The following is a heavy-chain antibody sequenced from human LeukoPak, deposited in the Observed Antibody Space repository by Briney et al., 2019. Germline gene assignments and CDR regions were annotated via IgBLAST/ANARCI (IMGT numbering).Heavy chain of an antibody. CDR2: FDPEDGET. CDR1: GYTFTSYY. V-gene: IGHV1-24*01. CDR3: ATTRVPAAMPSMVRGFDY. J-gene: IGHJ4*02. D-gene: IGHD2-2*01. Sequence: ASVKVSCKASGYTFTSYYMHWVRQAPGKGLEWMGGFDPEDGETIYAQKFQGRVTMTEDTSTDTAYMELSSLRSEDTAVYYCATTRVPAAMPSMVRGFDYWGQGTLVTVSS.